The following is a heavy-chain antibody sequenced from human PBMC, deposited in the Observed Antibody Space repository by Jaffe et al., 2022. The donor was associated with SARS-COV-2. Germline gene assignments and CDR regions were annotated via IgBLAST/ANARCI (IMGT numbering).Heavy chain of an antibody. CDR2: IIPIFGTA. J-gene: IGHJ4*02. CDR3: ARHDYVWGSYRYLSYFDY. CDR1: GGTFSSYA. V-gene: IGHV1-69*01. Sequence: QVQLVQSGAEVKKPGSSVKVSCKASGGTFSSYAISWVRQAPGQGLEWMGGIIPIFGTANYAQKFQGRVTITADESTSTAYMELSSLRSEDTAVYYCARHDYVWGSYRYLSYFDYWGQGTLVTVSS. D-gene: IGHD3-16*02.